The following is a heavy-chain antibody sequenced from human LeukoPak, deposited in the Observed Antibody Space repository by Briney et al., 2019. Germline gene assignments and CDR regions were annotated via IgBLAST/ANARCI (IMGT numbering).Heavy chain of an antibody. CDR3: ARGSWGGWFDP. V-gene: IGHV4-34*01. CDR1: GGSFSGYY. CDR2: INHSGST. D-gene: IGHD7-27*01. Sequence: SETLSLTCAVYGGSFSGYYWSWIRQPPGKGLEWIGEINHSGSTNYNPSLKSRVTISVDTPKNQFSLKLSSVTAADTAVYYCARGSWGGWFDPWGQGTLVTVSS. J-gene: IGHJ5*02.